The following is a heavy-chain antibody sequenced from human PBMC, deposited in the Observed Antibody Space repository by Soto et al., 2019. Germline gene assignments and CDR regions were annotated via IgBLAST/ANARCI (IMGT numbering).Heavy chain of an antibody. V-gene: IGHV4-59*01. J-gene: IGHJ4*02. D-gene: IGHD5-18*01. CDR2: IYYSGST. Sequence: ETLSLTCTVSGGSISSYYWSWIRQPPGKGLEWIGYIYYSGSTNYNPSLKSRVTISVDTSKNQFSLKLSSVTAADTAVYYCARTPFKYSYGSDYWGQGTLVTVS. CDR1: GGSISSYY. CDR3: ARTPFKYSYGSDY.